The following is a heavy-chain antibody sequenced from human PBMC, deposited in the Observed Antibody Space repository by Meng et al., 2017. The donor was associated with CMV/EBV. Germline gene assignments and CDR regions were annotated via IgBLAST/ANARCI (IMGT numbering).Heavy chain of an antibody. D-gene: IGHD2-2*01. Sequence: ASVPVSCQASGYTFTHYYLHWVRQAPGQGLEWMGWINPNSGSTNQAQKLQGRGTMTRDTSLSTAYMELSGLRSDDTAVYYRAREEYCSSTSCSPQFGYYYYYGMDVWGQGTTVTVSS. CDR2: INPNSGST. CDR1: GYTFTHYY. CDR3: AREEYCSSTSCSPQFGYYYYYGMDV. V-gene: IGHV1-2*02. J-gene: IGHJ6*02.